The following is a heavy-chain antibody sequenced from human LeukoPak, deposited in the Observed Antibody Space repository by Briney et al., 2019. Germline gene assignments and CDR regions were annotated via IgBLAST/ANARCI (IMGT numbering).Heavy chain of an antibody. J-gene: IGHJ4*02. Sequence: PSETLSLTCTVSGGSISSSSYYWGWIRQPPGKGLAWIGSIYYSGSTYYNPSLKSRVTISVDTSKNQFSLKLSSVTAADTAVYYCARGPPYFDYWGQGTLVTVSS. CDR3: ARGPPYFDY. CDR2: IYYSGST. CDR1: GGSISSSSYY. V-gene: IGHV4-39*01.